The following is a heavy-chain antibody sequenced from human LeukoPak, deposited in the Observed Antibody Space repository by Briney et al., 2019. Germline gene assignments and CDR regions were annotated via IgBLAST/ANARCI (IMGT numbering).Heavy chain of an antibody. Sequence: ASVKVSCKASGYTFTSYDINWVRQATGQGLEWMGWMNPNSGNTGYAQKFQGRVTMTRNTSISTAYMELSSLRSEDTAVYYCARGVGWFGESPLDYWGQGTLVTVSS. CDR2: MNPNSGNT. J-gene: IGHJ4*02. CDR3: ARGVGWFGESPLDY. CDR1: GYTFTSYD. V-gene: IGHV1-8*01. D-gene: IGHD3-10*01.